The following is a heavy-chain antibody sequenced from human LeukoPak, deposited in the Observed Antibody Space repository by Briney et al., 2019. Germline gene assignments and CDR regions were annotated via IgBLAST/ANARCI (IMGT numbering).Heavy chain of an antibody. J-gene: IGHJ4*02. CDR2: ISGSGIMT. Sequence: GGSLRLSCAASGFTFSDYAMTWVRQAPGKGLEWVATISGSGIMTYYADSVKGRFTVSGDHSKNTLYLQMSSLTAADTAVYYCAKDRSIGTYYTFDHWGQGTLVIVSS. CDR3: AKDRSIGTYYTFDH. D-gene: IGHD1-26*01. CDR1: GFTFSDYA. V-gene: IGHV3-23*01.